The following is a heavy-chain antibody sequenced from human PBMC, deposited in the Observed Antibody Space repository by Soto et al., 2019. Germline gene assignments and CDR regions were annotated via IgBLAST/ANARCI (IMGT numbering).Heavy chain of an antibody. V-gene: IGHV3-53*04. D-gene: IGHD3-9*01. J-gene: IGHJ3*02. CDR3: TRDLWNYDILPGYYNVAYDI. CDR2: IYSGGST. CDR1: GFTVSSNY. Sequence: GGSLRLSCAASGFTVSSNYMSWVRQAPGKGLEWVSVIYSGGSTYYADSVKGRFTISRHNSKNTLYLQMNSLRAEDTAVYYCTRDLWNYDILPGYYNVAYDIWCQGTMVTVSS.